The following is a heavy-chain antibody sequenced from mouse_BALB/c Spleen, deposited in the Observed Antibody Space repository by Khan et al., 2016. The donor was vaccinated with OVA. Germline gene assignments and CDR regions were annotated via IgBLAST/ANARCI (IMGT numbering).Heavy chain of an antibody. Sequence: QVRLQQSGPGLVAPSQSLSITCTVSGFSLTSYGVHWVRQPPGKGLEWLGVIWAGGSTNYNSALMSRLSISKDNSKSQVFLKMNSVQTDDTAMYYCARLEDIWGQGTTLTVSS. J-gene: IGHJ2*01. V-gene: IGHV2-9*02. D-gene: IGHD1-3*01. CDR2: IWAGGST. CDR3: ARLEDI. CDR1: GFSLTSYG.